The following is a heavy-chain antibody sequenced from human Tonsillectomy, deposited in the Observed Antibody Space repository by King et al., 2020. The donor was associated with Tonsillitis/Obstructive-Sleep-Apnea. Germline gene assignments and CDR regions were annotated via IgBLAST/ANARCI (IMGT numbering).Heavy chain of an antibody. D-gene: IGHD4-17*01. CDR2: IITILGIA. CDR3: ARDKDYGDPGRAFDI. V-gene: IGHV1-69*09. CDR1: GGTFSSYA. J-gene: IGHJ3*02. Sequence: QLVQSGAEVKKPGSSVKVSCKASGGTFSSYAISWVRQAPGQGLEWMGRIITILGIANYAQKFQGRVTITADKSTSTAYMELSSLSSEDTAVYYCARDKDYGDPGRAFDIWGQGTMVTVSS.